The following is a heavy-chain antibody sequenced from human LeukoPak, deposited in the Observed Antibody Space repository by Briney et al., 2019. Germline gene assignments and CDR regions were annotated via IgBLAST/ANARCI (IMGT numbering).Heavy chain of an antibody. CDR2: ISAYNGNT. CDR1: GYSFTSYG. J-gene: IGHJ3*02. CDR3: ARDRWYSRNWNDGFDI. V-gene: IGHV1-18*01. Sequence: ASVKVSCKTSGYSFTSYGISWVRQAPGQGLEWMGWISAYNGNTNYAQKVQGRVTMTTDTSTSTAYMELRSLRSDDTAVYYCARDRWYSRNWNDGFDIWGQGTMVTVSS. D-gene: IGHD6-13*01.